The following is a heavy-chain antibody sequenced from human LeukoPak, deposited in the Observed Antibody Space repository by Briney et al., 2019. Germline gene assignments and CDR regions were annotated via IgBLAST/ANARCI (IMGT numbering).Heavy chain of an antibody. V-gene: IGHV3-23*01. CDR2: ITGPGEGT. D-gene: IGHD6-19*01. J-gene: IGHJ4*01. CDR1: GFSFSAYA. Sequence: GGSLRLSCEASGFSFSAYALSWVRQAPGKGLEWVSAITGPGEGTWHADSVKGRFTTSRDNSQRTLYLQMNSLRVEDTAVYYCAKPIVGWYQIDYWGHGTLVTVSS. CDR3: AKPIVGWYQIDY.